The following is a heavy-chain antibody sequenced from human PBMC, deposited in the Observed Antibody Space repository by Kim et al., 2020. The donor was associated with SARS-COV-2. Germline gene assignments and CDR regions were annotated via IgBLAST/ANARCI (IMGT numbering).Heavy chain of an antibody. Sequence: SETLSLTCAVSGDVISSSNWWTWVRQPPGKGLEWIGEIFHSGTTNYNPSLSSRVSISVDTSKNHFSLNLKSVTAADTAVYYCARGGNFGGTGLGFDSWGQGTLVTVSS. CDR2: IFHSGTT. V-gene: IGHV4-4*02. D-gene: IGHD2-15*01. CDR1: GDVISSSNW. CDR3: ARGGNFGGTGLGFDS. J-gene: IGHJ4*02.